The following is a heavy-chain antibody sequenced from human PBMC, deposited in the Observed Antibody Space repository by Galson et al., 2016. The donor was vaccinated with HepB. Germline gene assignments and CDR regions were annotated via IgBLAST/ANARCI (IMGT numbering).Heavy chain of an antibody. J-gene: IGHJ4*02. V-gene: IGHV3-11*04. CDR3: ASRASVAGTKAFRY. Sequence: SLRLSCAASGFTLSDHFMDWVRQAPGKGLEWISWISSSGSAKYYAESVKGRVTISRDNAKNSLYLQMNSLRVEDTAVYYCASRASVAGTKAFRYWGQGTLVTVSS. CDR2: ISSSGSAK. D-gene: IGHD6-19*01. CDR1: GFTLSDHF.